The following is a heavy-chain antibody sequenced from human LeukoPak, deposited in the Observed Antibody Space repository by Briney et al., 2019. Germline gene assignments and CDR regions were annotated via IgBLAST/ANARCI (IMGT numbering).Heavy chain of an antibody. Sequence: ASVKVSCKASGYTCTSYDINWMRQATGQGPEWMGWMNPTSCTTGYAQKFQCRVTITRNTTISTAYMELSSLRSEDTAVYYCARARRITMVRGVIYWFDPWGQGTVVSVSS. J-gene: IGHJ5*02. D-gene: IGHD3-10*01. CDR1: GYTCTSYD. CDR2: MNPTSCTT. V-gene: IGHV1-8*03. CDR3: ARARRITMVRGVIYWFDP.